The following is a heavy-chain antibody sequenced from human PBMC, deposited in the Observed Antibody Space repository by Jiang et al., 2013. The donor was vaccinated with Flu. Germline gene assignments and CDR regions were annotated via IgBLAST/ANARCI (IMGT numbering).Heavy chain of an antibody. CDR1: GYSFTSYW. J-gene: IGHJ4*02. Sequence: SCKGSGYSFTSYWIGWVRQMPGKGLEWMGIIYPGDSDTRYSPSFQGQVTISADKSISTAYLQWSSLKASDTAMYYCARPMEYSGSTMASFDYWGQGTLVTVSS. V-gene: IGHV5-51*01. D-gene: IGHD5-12*01. CDR3: ARPMEYSGSTMASFDY. CDR2: IYPGDSDT.